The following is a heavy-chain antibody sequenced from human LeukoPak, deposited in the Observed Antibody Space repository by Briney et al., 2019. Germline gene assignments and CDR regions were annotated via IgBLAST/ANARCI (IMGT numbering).Heavy chain of an antibody. Sequence: GESLKISCQGSGYSFTNYWIAWVRQMPGKGLEWMGIIYPGDSNTRYSPSFQGQVTISADKSISTAYLQWSSLKASDTAMYYCARTTVEMATFDYWGQGTLVTVSS. CDR1: GYSFTNYW. D-gene: IGHD5-24*01. CDR2: IYPGDSNT. V-gene: IGHV5-51*01. J-gene: IGHJ4*02. CDR3: ARTTVEMATFDY.